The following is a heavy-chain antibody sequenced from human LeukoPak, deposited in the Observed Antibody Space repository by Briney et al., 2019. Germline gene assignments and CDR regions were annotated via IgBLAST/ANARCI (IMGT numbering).Heavy chain of an antibody. CDR2: IYYSGST. V-gene: IGHV4-39*07. CDR3: ARDSLWDYYDSSYFDY. CDR1: GGSISSSSYY. Sequence: SETLSLTCTVSGGSISSSSYYWGWIRQPPGKGLEWIGSIYYSGSTYYNPSLKSRVTISVDTSKNQFSLKLSSVTAADTAVYYCARDSLWDYYDSSYFDYWGQGTLVTVSS. D-gene: IGHD3-22*01. J-gene: IGHJ4*02.